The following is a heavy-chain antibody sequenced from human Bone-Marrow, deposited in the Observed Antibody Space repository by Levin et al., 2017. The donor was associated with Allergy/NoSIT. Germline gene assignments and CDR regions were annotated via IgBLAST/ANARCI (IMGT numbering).Heavy chain of an antibody. J-gene: IGHJ6*02. CDR3: ARDHLRFLGWLPAPRYYYYYGMDV. D-gene: IGHD3-3*01. CDR2: ISSSSSYI. CDR1: GFTFSSYS. V-gene: IGHV3-21*01. Sequence: SCAASGFTFSSYSMNWVRQAPGKGLEWVSSISSSSSYIYYADSVKGRFTISRDNAKNSLYLQMNSLRAEDTAVYYCARDHLRFLGWLPAPRYYYYYGMDVWGQGTTVTVSS.